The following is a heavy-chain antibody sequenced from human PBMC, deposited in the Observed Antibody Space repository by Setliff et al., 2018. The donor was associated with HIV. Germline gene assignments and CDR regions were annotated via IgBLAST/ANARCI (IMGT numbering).Heavy chain of an antibody. CDR2: ISSSSSYI. J-gene: IGHJ4*02. V-gene: IGHV3-21*04. D-gene: IGHD3-10*01. CDR1: GFTFSSYS. CDR3: GTYYYGSGKIDY. Sequence: LRLSCAASGFTFSSYSMNWVRQAPGKGLEWVSSISSSSSYIYYADSVKGRFTISRDNAKNSLYLQMNSLRAEDTAVYYCGTYYYGSGKIDYWGQGTLVTVSS.